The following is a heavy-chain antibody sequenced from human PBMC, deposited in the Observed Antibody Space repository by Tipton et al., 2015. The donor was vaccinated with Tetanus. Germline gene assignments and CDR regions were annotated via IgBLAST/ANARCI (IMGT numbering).Heavy chain of an antibody. CDR1: GGSITSDNHY. Sequence: LRLSCAVSGGSITSDNHYWSWIRQPPGKGLEWIGYIYHSGSTYYNASLKSRLDISLDTSKNQFSLRLTSVTVADTAVYYCARDPGIASAGLRFDPWGQGTLVTVSS. D-gene: IGHD6-13*01. CDR2: IYHSGST. CDR3: ARDPGIASAGLRFDP. J-gene: IGHJ5*02. V-gene: IGHV4-31*02.